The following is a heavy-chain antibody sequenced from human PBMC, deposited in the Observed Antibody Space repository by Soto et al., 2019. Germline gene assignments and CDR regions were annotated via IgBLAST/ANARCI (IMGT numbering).Heavy chain of an antibody. CDR1: GYTFTSYY. CDR2: INPSGGST. CDR3: ALPGVTIFGVVLSP. V-gene: IGHV1-46*01. Sequence: ASVKVSCKVSGYTFTSYYMHWVRQAPGQGLEWMGIINPSGGSTSYAQKFQGRVTMTRDTSTSTVYMELSRLRSEDTAVYYCALPGVTIFGVVLSPWGQGPLVTVSS. D-gene: IGHD3-3*01. J-gene: IGHJ5*02.